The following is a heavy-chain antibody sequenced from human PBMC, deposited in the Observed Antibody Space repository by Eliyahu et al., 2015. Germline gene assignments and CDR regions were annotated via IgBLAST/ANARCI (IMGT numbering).Heavy chain of an antibody. V-gene: IGHV4-39*01. CDR3: ARRNPSKTAIDC. CDR1: GDSISSSYY. D-gene: IGHD2/OR15-2a*01. CDR2: ISYSGTT. Sequence: QLQLQESGPGLVKSSETLSLTCTVSGDSISSSYYWGWVRQPPGKGLEWIGSISYSGTTWYNPSLESRVTISIDTSKNQFYLKMISVAAADTAVYFCARRNPSKTAIDCWGQGTLVTVSS. J-gene: IGHJ4*02.